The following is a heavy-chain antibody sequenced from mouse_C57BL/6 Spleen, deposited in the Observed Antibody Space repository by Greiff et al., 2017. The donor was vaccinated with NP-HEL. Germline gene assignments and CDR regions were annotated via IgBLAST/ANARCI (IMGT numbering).Heavy chain of an antibody. J-gene: IGHJ1*03. CDR3: TRGAYYYGSSYEYFDV. D-gene: IGHD1-1*01. CDR1: GFTFSSYA. V-gene: IGHV5S21*01. CDR2: ISSGGDYI. Sequence: EVKLVESGEGLVKPGGSLKLSCAASGFTFSSYAMSWVRQTPEKRLEWVAYISSGGDYIYYADTVKGRFTISRDNARNTLYLQMSSLKSEDTAMYYCTRGAYYYGSSYEYFDVWGTGTTVTVSS.